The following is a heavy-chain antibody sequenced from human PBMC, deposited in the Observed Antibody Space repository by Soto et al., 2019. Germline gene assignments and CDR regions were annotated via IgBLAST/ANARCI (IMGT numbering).Heavy chain of an antibody. CDR3: ARDQVEQRSVGGGYYGMDV. D-gene: IGHD1-26*01. Sequence: PAPGGSVAACTISGRFVYMGWIPQHPGKGLEWIGYIYYSGSTYYNPSLKSRVTISVDTSKNQFSLKLSSVTAADTAVYYCARDQVEQRSVGGGYYGMDVWGQGNTVTVSS. CDR1: ACTISGRFVY. V-gene: IGHV4-31*03. CDR2: IYYSGST. J-gene: IGHJ6*02.